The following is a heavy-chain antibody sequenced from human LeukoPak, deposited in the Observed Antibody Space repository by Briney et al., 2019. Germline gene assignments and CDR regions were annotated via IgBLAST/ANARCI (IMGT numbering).Heavy chain of an antibody. CDR3: ARDLQGRRYVADY. CDR2: IGSRNIYI. V-gene: IGHV3-21*01. J-gene: IGHJ4*02. D-gene: IGHD3-10*01. Sequence: KPGGSLRLSCAASGFTFRTFGMNWVRQAPGKGLEWVSSIGSRNIYIYYADSVKGRFTISRDNAKNSLYLQMNSLRAEDTAVYYCARDLQGRRYVADYWGQGTLVTVSS. CDR1: GFTFRTFG.